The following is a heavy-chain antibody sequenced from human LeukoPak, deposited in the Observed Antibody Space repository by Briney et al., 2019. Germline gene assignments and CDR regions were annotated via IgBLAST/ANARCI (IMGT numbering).Heavy chain of an antibody. D-gene: IGHD3-3*01. Sequence: GGSLRLSCAASGFTFSDYGMYWVRQAPGKGLEWVAIISNDGSRKYYAHSVEGRFTISRDNSKNTLYLQMDSLRAEDTAVYYCARDRAWNYFDYWGQGTLVTVSS. V-gene: IGHV3-30*03. CDR3: ARDRAWNYFDY. J-gene: IGHJ4*02. CDR2: ISNDGSRK. CDR1: GFTFSDYG.